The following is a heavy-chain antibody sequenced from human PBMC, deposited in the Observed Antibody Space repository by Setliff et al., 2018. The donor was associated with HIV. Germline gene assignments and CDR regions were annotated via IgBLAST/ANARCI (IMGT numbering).Heavy chain of an antibody. D-gene: IGHD3-22*01. J-gene: IGHJ6*03. V-gene: IGHV4-61*02. CDR2: IYTSGST. CDR3: ARETYYYDNPQYYYYYMDV. Sequence: SETLSLTCTVSGGSISSGSYCWSWIRQPAGKGLEWIGRIYTSGSTNYNPSLKSRVTISVDTSKNQFSLKLRSVTAADTAVYYCARETYYYDNPQYYYYYMDVWGKGTTVTVSS. CDR1: GGSISSGSYC.